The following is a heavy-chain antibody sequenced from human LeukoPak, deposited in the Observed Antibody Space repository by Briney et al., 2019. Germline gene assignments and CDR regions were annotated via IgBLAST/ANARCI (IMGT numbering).Heavy chain of an antibody. V-gene: IGHV4-38-2*01. CDR2: IYHSGST. Sequence: SETLSLTCAVSGYSISSGYYWGWIRQPPGKGLEWIGSIYHSGSTYYNPSLKSRVTISVDTSKNQSSLKLSSVTAADTAVYYCARRICSSTSCYTGQFDYWGQGTLVTVSS. CDR3: ARRICSSTSCYTGQFDY. J-gene: IGHJ4*02. D-gene: IGHD2-2*02. CDR1: GYSISSGYY.